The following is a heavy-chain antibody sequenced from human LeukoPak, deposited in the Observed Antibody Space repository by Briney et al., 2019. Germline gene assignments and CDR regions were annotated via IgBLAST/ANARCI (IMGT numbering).Heavy chain of an antibody. CDR3: ARDSGTTGEVKFDP. Sequence: SSETLSLTCTVSGASISSYYWTWIRQPPGKGLEWIGYIYYSGSSYYNPSLKSRVTISVDTSRNQFSLNLRYVTAADTAVYYCARDSGTTGEVKFDPWGQGALVTVSS. CDR2: IYYSGSS. J-gene: IGHJ5*02. CDR1: GASISSYY. V-gene: IGHV4-59*12. D-gene: IGHD3-10*01.